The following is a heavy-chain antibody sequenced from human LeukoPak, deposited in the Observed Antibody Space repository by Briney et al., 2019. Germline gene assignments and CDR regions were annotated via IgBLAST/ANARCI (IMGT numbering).Heavy chain of an antibody. V-gene: IGHV3-23*01. CDR1: GITFSDIW. Sequence: GGSLRLSCAVSGITFSDIWVSWVRQAPRKGLESVAIVTGTFITTYYADSVKGRFTVSRDNSKKTVYLQMNNLRVEDTAVYYCAKDLPIFTWGQGTLVAVSS. D-gene: IGHD3-3*01. CDR3: AKDLPIFT. J-gene: IGHJ4*02. CDR2: VTGTFITT.